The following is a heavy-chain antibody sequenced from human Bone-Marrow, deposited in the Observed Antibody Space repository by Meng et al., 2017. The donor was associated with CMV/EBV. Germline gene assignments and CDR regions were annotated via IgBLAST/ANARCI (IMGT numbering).Heavy chain of an antibody. D-gene: IGHD3-3*01. Sequence: ASVKVSCKASGYTFTSYGISWVRQAPGQGLEWMGWINPNSGGTNYAQKFQGRVTMTRDTSISTAYMELSRLRSDDTAVYYCARDYTTNTIFGVVKAYYYYGMDVWGQGTTVTVSS. J-gene: IGHJ6*02. CDR1: GYTFTSYG. CDR3: ARDYTTNTIFGVVKAYYYYGMDV. CDR2: INPNSGGT. V-gene: IGHV1-2*02.